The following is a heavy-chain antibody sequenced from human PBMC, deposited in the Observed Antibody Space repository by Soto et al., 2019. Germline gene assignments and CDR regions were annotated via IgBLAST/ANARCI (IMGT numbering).Heavy chain of an antibody. CDR3: ASGEYYDFWSGYSPFDY. CDR2: IKQDGSEK. J-gene: IGHJ4*02. V-gene: IGHV3-7*01. Sequence: GGALRLSCAASGVTCSSYWMSWVRQAPGKGLEWVANIKQDGSEKYYVDSVKGRFTISRDNAKNSLYLQMNSLRAEDTAVYYCASGEYYDFWSGYSPFDYWGQGTLVTVSS. D-gene: IGHD3-3*01. CDR1: GVTCSSYW.